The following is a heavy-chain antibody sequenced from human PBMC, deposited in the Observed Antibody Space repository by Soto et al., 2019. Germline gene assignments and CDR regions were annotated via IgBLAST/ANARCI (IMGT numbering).Heavy chain of an antibody. V-gene: IGHV3-23*01. CDR1: GFTFSSYA. CDR3: AKEKYSSGWYRDDAFDI. J-gene: IGHJ3*02. Sequence: GGSLRLSCAASGFTFSSYAMSWVRQAPGKGLEWVSAISGSGGSTYYADSVKGRFTISRDNPKNTLYLQMNSLRAEDTAVYYCAKEKYSSGWYRDDAFDIWGQGTMVTVSS. CDR2: ISGSGGST. D-gene: IGHD6-19*01.